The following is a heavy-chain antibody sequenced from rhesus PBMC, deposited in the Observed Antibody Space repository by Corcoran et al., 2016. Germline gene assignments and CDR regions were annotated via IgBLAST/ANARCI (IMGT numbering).Heavy chain of an antibody. CDR1: GFTLCSYG. CDR3: AKSLQRLVFDY. J-gene: IGHJ4*01. CDR2: IRNGGGST. D-gene: IGHD6-31*01. Sequence: EGQLVESGGGLVQPGGALRPPCAASGFTLCSYGMSWVRQAPGQGRGWVSYIRNGGGSTYYADSVKGRFTISRDNSKNTLSLQMISLRAEDTAVYYCAKSLQRLVFDYWGQGVLVTVSS. V-gene: IGHV3S5*01.